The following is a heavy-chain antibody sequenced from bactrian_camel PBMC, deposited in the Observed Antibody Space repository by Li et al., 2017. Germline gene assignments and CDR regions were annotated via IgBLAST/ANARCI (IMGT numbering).Heavy chain of an antibody. CDR2: ISRGGGST. V-gene: IGHV3S40*01. D-gene: IGHD5*01. Sequence: DVQLVESGGGSVQAGGSLKLSCAASGFTFSTYTMNWVRQAPGKGLEWVSQISRGGGSTYYADSVKGRFTISRDNAKNTVYLQLNSLKTEDMAMYYCAKESYGLGVDWGQGTQVTVS. CDR3: AKESYGLGVD. CDR1: GFTFSTYT. J-gene: IGHJ4*01.